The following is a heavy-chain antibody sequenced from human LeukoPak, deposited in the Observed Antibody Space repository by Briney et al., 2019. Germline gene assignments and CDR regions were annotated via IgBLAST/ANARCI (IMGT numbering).Heavy chain of an antibody. D-gene: IGHD3-10*01. CDR1: GFTFTNYA. V-gene: IGHV3-23*01. Sequence: GGSLRLSCAASGFTFTNYALSWVRQAPGKGLEWVSTISGSGGNTYYADSVKGRFTISRDNSKNTLYLQMNSLRVEDTAVYYCAKGMVRVVILKGFDYWGQGTLVTVSS. CDR2: ISGSGGNT. CDR3: AKGMVRVVILKGFDY. J-gene: IGHJ4*02.